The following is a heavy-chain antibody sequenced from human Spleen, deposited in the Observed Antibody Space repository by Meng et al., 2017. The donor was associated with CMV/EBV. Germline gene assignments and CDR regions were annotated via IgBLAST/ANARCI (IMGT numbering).Heavy chain of an antibody. Sequence: LSCSSSGFTFRHYATSWVRQAPGKGLEWVSSITSSGGSTYYADSVKGRFTISRDSSKNTIYLQMNSLRAEDTAVYYCAKCRDGYTASWGQGTLVTVSS. D-gene: IGHD5-24*01. CDR3: AKCRDGYTAS. V-gene: IGHV3-23*01. CDR2: ITSSGGST. J-gene: IGHJ5*02. CDR1: GFTFRHYA.